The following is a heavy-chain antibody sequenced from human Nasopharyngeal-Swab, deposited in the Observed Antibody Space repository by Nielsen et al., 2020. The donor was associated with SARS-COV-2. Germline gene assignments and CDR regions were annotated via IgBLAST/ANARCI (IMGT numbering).Heavy chain of an antibody. J-gene: IGHJ3*02. V-gene: IGHV4-59*13. CDR1: GGSISSYY. Sequence: SETLSLTCTVSGGSISSYYWNWIRQPPGKGLEWIGYVHFLGSTDYNPSLKSRVTISLDTSSYQFSLRLSSVTAADTAVYYCARDSYRDAFDIWGQGTMATVSS. CDR2: VHFLGST. CDR3: ARDSYRDAFDI.